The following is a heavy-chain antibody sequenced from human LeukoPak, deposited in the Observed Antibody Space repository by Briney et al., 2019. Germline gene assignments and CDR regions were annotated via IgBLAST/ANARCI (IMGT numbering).Heavy chain of an antibody. Sequence: GESLKISCKTSGYSFTTYWIGWVRQMPGKGLEWVGTLYPGDSDTRYSPSFQGQVTISADRSISTAYLQWSSLKASDSAMYYCARQSQGGSSKWYYFWGQGTLVTVSS. CDR3: ARQSQGGSSKWYYF. J-gene: IGHJ4*02. V-gene: IGHV5-51*01. CDR2: LYPGDSDT. D-gene: IGHD6-13*01. CDR1: GYSFTTYW.